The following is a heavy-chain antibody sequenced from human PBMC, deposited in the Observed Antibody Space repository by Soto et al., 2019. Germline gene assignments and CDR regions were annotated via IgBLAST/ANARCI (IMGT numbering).Heavy chain of an antibody. CDR1: GDSVSSNSAA. CDR3: ARDRVQQQLTDYYYYYYMDV. CDR2: TYYRSKWYN. Sequence: KQSQTLSLTCAISGDSVSSNSAAWNWIRQSPSRGLEWLGRTYYRSKWYNDYAVSVKSRITINPDTSKNQFSLQLNSVTPEDTAVYYCARDRVQQQLTDYYYYYYMDVWGKGTTVTVSS. V-gene: IGHV6-1*01. J-gene: IGHJ6*03. D-gene: IGHD6-13*01.